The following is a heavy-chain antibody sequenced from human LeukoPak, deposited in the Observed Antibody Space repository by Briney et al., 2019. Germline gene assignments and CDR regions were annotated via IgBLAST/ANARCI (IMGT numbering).Heavy chain of an antibody. CDR3: ARVGYCSGGSCYGEDY. V-gene: IGHV3-33*01. CDR2: IWYDGSNK. D-gene: IGHD2-15*01. Sequence: GRSLRLSCAASGFTFSSYGMHWVRQAPGKGLEWVAVIWYDGSNKYYADSVKGRFTISRDNSKNTLYLQMNTLRAEDTAVYYCARVGYCSGGSCYGEDYWGQGTLVTVSS. CDR1: GFTFSSYG. J-gene: IGHJ4*02.